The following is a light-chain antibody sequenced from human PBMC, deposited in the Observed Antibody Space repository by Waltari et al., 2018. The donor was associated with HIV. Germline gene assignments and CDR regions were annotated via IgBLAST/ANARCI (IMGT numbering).Light chain of an antibody. CDR2: ANK. J-gene: IGLJ2*01. CDR3: QSYDNNNVL. Sequence: NFMLTQPHSVSESPGKTVTISCTRSSGNIASSYMQGYQQRSGNSPTAVIYANKQRPSGVPDRFSGSIDSSSNSSFLTISGLKTEDDADYYCQSYDNNNVLFGGGTKLTVL. V-gene: IGLV6-57*01. CDR1: SGNIASSY.